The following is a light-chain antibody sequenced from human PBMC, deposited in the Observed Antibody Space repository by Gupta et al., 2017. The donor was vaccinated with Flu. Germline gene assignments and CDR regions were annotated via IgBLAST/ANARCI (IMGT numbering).Light chain of an antibody. CDR2: EVN. J-gene: IGLJ2*01. CDR1: SSDVGSYNL. CDR3: CSNAGRNSAHVV. Sequence: TISGTGTSSDVGSYNLVSWYQQHPGKAPKVIIYEVNKRPSGVSNRFSGSKSGNTASLTISGLQAEDEAVYYCCSNAGRNSAHVVVGGGTKLTVL. V-gene: IGLV2-23*02.